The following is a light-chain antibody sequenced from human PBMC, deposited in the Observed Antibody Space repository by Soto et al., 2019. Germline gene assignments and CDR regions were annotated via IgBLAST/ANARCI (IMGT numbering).Light chain of an antibody. Sequence: DIQLTQSPSTLSASVGDRVTITCRASQSISSWLAWYQQKPGKAPNLLIYKTSNLESGVPSRFIGSGSGTEFTLTISSLQPADFATYYCQYYNDYCWTFGQGTKVEIK. V-gene: IGKV1-5*03. J-gene: IGKJ1*01. CDR2: KTS. CDR3: QYYNDYCWT. CDR1: QSISSW.